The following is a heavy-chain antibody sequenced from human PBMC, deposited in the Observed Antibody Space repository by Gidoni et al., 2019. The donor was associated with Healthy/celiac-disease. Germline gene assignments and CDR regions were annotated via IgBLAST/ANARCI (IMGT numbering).Heavy chain of an antibody. CDR2: TRNKANSYTT. V-gene: IGHV3-72*01. J-gene: IGHJ2*01. CDR1: GFTFSAHY. Sequence: EVQLVESGGGLVQPGGSLRLSCAASGFTFSAHYMDWVRQAPGKGLEWVGRTRNKANSYTTEYAASVKGRFTISRDDSKNSLYLQMNSLKTEDTAVYYCARSRDYYDSSGYYHYWYFDLWGRGTLVTVSS. CDR3: ARSRDYYDSSGYYHYWYFDL. D-gene: IGHD3-22*01.